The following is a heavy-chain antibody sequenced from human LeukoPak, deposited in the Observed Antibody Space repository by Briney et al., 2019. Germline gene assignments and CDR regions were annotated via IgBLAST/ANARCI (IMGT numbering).Heavy chain of an antibody. J-gene: IGHJ5*02. D-gene: IGHD1-26*01. Sequence: PGGSLRLSCAASGFTFRGYWMSWVRQAPGKGLEWVANIKEDGSEKYYVDSVKGRFTISRDNAKNPLYLQMNSLRAGNTAVYYCARGGGYHGWIDPWGQGTLVTVSS. CDR3: ARGGGYHGWIDP. V-gene: IGHV3-7*01. CDR2: IKEDGSEK. CDR1: GFTFRGYW.